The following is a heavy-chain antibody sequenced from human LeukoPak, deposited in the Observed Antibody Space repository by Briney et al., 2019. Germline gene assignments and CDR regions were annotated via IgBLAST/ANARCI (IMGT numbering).Heavy chain of an antibody. J-gene: IGHJ4*02. Sequence: SGTLPLTCTVSGDSINSLDLWSWVRQPPGKGLEWIGEMYLSGTTHSNPSVKSRVTVSIDKSKNQFFLNLSSVTAADTAVYYCAGLVGRYSSGLYYYYFDYWGQGTLVTVSS. CDR1: GDSINSLDL. V-gene: IGHV4-4*02. D-gene: IGHD3-22*01. CDR3: AGLVGRYSSGLYYYYFDY. CDR2: MYLSGTT.